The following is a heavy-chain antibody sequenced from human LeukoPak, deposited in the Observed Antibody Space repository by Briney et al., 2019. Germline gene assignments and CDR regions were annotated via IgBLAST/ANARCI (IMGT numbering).Heavy chain of an antibody. J-gene: IGHJ4*02. Sequence: VKVSCKASGYTFPIYGISWVRPAPGQGLEWMGWISAYNGNTNYAQKLQGRVSMTADTSTSTAYMELRSLRSDDTAVYYCARSGRGTYYYFDYWGQGTLVTVSS. CDR2: ISAYNGNT. CDR1: GYTFPIYG. CDR3: ARSGRGTYYYFDY. V-gene: IGHV1-18*01. D-gene: IGHD1-26*01.